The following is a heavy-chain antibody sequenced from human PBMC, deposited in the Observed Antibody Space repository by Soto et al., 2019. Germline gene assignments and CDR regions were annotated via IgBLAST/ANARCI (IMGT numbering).Heavy chain of an antibody. J-gene: IGHJ5*02. CDR1: GYTFTSYG. V-gene: IGHV1-18*01. CDR3: ARDANIVATMGRGYNWFDP. D-gene: IGHD5-12*01. CDR2: ISAYNGNT. Sequence: QVQLVQSGAEVKKPGASVKVSCKASGYTFTSYGISWVRQAPGQGLEWMGWISAYNGNTNYAQKLQGRVTMTTDTSTSTAYMELRSLRSDDTAVYYCARDANIVATMGRGYNWFDPWGQGTLVTVSS.